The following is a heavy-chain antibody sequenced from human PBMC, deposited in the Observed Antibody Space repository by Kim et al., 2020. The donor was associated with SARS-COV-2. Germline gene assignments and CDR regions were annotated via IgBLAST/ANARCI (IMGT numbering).Heavy chain of an antibody. J-gene: IGHJ3*02. V-gene: IGHV4-39*07. D-gene: IGHD3-10*01. CDR1: GGSISSSSYY. CDR2: IYYSGST. CDR3: ARLLWFGEFTNGFDI. Sequence: SETLSLTCTVSGGSISSSSYYWGWIRQPPGKGLEWIGSIYYSGSTYSNPSLKSRLTISVDTSKNQFSLKLSSVTAADTAVYYCARLLWFGEFTNGFDIWGQGTMVTVSS.